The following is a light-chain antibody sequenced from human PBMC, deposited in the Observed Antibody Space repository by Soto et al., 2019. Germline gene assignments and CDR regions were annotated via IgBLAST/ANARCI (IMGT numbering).Light chain of an antibody. CDR2: AAS. CDR3: QQYFTYPVT. V-gene: IGKV1-8*01. Sequence: AVRMTQSPSSFSASTGDRVTITCRASQGVSNYLAWYQQKPGKAPKLLSYAASTFQSGVPPTFSGSGSGTDFPLTISRLQSEDFAIYYCQQYFTYPVTFGPGPKVDIK. CDR1: QGVSNY. J-gene: IGKJ3*01.